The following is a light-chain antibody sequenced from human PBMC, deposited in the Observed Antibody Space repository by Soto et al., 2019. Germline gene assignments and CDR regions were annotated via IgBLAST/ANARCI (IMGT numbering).Light chain of an antibody. CDR3: QQSYSTPPLT. CDR1: QSISSY. Sequence: DIQMTQSPSSLSASVGDRVTITCRASQSISSYLNWYQQNPGEAPKLLIYAASSLQSGVPSRFSGSGSGTDFTLTISSLQPEDFATYYCQQSYSTPPLTFGGGTKVEIK. J-gene: IGKJ4*01. CDR2: AAS. V-gene: IGKV1-39*01.